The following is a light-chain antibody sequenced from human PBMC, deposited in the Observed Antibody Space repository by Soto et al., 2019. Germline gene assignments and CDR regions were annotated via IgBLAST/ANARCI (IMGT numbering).Light chain of an antibody. CDR1: SGYSNYK. J-gene: IGLJ2*01. CDR3: LAEHGSGSTWV. Sequence: QSVLTQPPSASASLGASVTLTCTLSSGYSNYKVDWYQQRPGKGARFVMRVGTVGIVGSNGDGIPDRFSVLGSGLNRYLTIRNIQEEDESEYHCLAEHGSGSTWVFGEGTKLTAL. V-gene: IGLV9-49*01. CDR2: VGTVGIVG.